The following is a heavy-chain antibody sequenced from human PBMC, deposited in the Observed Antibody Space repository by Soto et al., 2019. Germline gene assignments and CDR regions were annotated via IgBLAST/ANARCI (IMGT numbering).Heavy chain of an antibody. CDR1: GFTFSSYG. V-gene: IGHV3-33*01. D-gene: IGHD2-15*01. J-gene: IGHJ4*02. Sequence: PGGSLRLSCAASGFTFSSYGMHWVRQAPGKGLEWVAVIWYDGSNKYYADSVKGRFTISRDNSKNTLYLQMNSLRAEDTAVYYCARSTQRILFDYWGQGTLVTVSS. CDR2: IWYDGSNK. CDR3: ARSTQRILFDY.